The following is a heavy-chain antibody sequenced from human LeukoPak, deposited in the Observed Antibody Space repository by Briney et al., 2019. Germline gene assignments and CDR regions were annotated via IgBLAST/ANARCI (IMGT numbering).Heavy chain of an antibody. V-gene: IGHV4-59*01. CDR2: IYYSGST. Sequence: PSETLSLTCTVSGGSISSYYWSWIRQPPGKGMEWIGYIYYSGSTNYTPSLKSRVTTSVDTSKNQFSLKLSSVTAADTAVYYCARTGYYYYMDVWGKGTTVTVSS. CDR1: GGSISSYY. CDR3: ARTGYYYYMDV. J-gene: IGHJ6*03.